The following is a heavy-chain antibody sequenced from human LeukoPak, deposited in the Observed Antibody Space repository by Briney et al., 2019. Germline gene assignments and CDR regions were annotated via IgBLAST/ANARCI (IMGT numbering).Heavy chain of an antibody. CDR1: GYTFTSYG. V-gene: IGHV1-69*13. Sequence: GASVKVSCKASGYTFTSYGISWVRQAPGQGLEWMGGIIPIFGTANYAQKFQGRVTITADESTSTAYMELSSLRSEDTAVYYCARDPDYYGSGSYYPHAFDIWGQGTMVTVSS. CDR2: IIPIFGTA. J-gene: IGHJ3*02. CDR3: ARDPDYYGSGSYYPHAFDI. D-gene: IGHD3-10*01.